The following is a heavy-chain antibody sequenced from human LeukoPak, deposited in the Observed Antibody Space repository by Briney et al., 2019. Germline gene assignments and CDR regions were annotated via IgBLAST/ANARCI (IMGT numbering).Heavy chain of an antibody. CDR1: GFTFSSYA. V-gene: IGHV3-66*01. Sequence: GGSLRLSCAASGFTFSSYAMSWVRQAPGKGLEWVSVIYSGSTTYYADSVKGRFTIYRDNSKNTLYLQMNNLRAEDTAVYYCARGPRSCSSTSCYDYWGQGTLVTVSS. J-gene: IGHJ4*02. D-gene: IGHD2-2*01. CDR3: ARGPRSCSSTSCYDY. CDR2: IYSGSTT.